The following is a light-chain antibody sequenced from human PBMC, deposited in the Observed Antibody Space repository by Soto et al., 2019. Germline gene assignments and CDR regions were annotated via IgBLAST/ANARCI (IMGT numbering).Light chain of an antibody. CDR3: QQRSKWPTIMYT. CDR2: DAS. CDR1: QSVSSY. V-gene: IGKV3-11*01. Sequence: EIVLTQSPATLSLSPGERATLSCRASQSVSSYLAWYQQKPGQAPRLLIYDASNRATVIPARFSVSRSGTDFTLTISSLENAEIVAAYCQQRSKWPTIMYTFGQGTKLEIK. J-gene: IGKJ2*01.